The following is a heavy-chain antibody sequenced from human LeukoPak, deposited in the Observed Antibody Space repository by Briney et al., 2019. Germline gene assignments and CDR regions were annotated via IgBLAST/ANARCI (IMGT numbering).Heavy chain of an antibody. CDR1: GFTFSSYA. J-gene: IGHJ4*02. CDR2: ISGSGGST. Sequence: GASLRLSCAASGFTFSSYAMSWVRQAPGKGLEWVSAISGSGGSTYYADSVKGRFTISRDNSKNTLYLQMNSLRAEVTAVYYCARQARGYGSGSFFGYWGQGTLVTVSS. CDR3: ARQARGYGSGSFFGY. V-gene: IGHV3-23*01. D-gene: IGHD3-10*01.